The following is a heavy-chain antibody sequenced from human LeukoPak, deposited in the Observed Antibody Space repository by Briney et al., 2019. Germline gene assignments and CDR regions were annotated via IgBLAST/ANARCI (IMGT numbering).Heavy chain of an antibody. CDR1: GFTFSSYG. D-gene: IGHD3-10*01. CDR2: ISYDATEK. Sequence: HPGGSLRLSCGASGFTFSSYGMHWVRQAPGKGLEWVAVISYDATEKYYADSVKGRFTISRDNFKSTLYLQMNSLRPEDTAVYYCAKNRGSGSPFYFDYWGQGTMVTVSS. V-gene: IGHV3-30*18. J-gene: IGHJ4*02. CDR3: AKNRGSGSPFYFDY.